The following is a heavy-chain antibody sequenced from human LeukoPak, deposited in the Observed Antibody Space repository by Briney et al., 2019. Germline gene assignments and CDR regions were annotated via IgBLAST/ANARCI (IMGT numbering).Heavy chain of an antibody. CDR2: ISGSGDST. V-gene: IGHV3-23*01. CDR3: ARWLRPPIDS. CDR1: GFTFSNYA. D-gene: IGHD5-12*01. J-gene: IGHJ4*02. Sequence: PGGCLRLSCAASGFTFSNYAMTWVRQAPGKGLEWVSSISGSGDSTYYADSVKGRFTISRDNSRRTLYMQMNNLRAEDTAVYYCARWLRPPIDSWGQATVDPVFS.